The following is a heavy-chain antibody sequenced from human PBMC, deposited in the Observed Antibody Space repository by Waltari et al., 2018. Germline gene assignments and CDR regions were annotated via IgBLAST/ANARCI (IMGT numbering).Heavy chain of an antibody. CDR1: GYSFTSYW. Sequence: EVQLVQSGAEVKKPGESLKISCKGSGYSFTSYWIGWVRQMPGKGLEWMGIIYPGDFYTRYSPSFQGQVTISADKSISTAYLQWSSLKASDTAMYYCARPPNDYGDYADAAFDIWGQGTMVTVSS. CDR2: IYPGDFYT. V-gene: IGHV5-51*01. J-gene: IGHJ3*02. D-gene: IGHD4-17*01. CDR3: ARPPNDYGDYADAAFDI.